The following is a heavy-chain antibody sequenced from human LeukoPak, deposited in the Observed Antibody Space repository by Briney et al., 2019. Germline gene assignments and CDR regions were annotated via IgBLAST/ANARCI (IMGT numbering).Heavy chain of an antibody. D-gene: IGHD1-26*01. J-gene: IGHJ4*02. CDR3: AREKRGSGGYSDY. CDR2: IIPIFGTA. V-gene: IGHV1-69*13. Sequence: SVKVSCKASGGTFSTYAISWVRQAPGQGLEWMGGIIPIFGTANYAQKFQGRVTITADESTSTAYMELSSPRSEDTAVYYCAREKRGSGGYSDYWGQGTLVTVSS. CDR1: GGTFSTYA.